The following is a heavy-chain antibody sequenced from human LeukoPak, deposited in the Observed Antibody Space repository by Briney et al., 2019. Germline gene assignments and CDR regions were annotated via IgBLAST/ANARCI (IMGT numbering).Heavy chain of an antibody. CDR3: ASHLEFDY. V-gene: IGHV3-21*01. CDR1: GFTFSSYS. D-gene: IGHD3-3*01. Sequence: GGSLRLSCAASGFTFSSYSINCVCQAPRERLEWVSSISSSSDISYADSVKGRFNISRNKVKISLYLQMNSLRAEDTGVYYCASHLEFDYWGQGTLVTVSS. J-gene: IGHJ4*02. CDR2: ISSSSDI.